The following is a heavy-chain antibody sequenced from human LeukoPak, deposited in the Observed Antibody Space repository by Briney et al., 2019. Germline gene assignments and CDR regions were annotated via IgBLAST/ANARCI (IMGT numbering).Heavy chain of an antibody. V-gene: IGHV4-61*02. CDR2: IYTSGST. J-gene: IGHJ4*02. CDR1: GGSISSGSYY. Sequence: PSETLSLTCTVSGGSISSGSYYWNWIRQPAGKGLEWIGRIYTSGSTNYNPSLRSRVTISVDTSKNQFSLKLSSVTAADTAVYYCARSVIYDILTGYRFDYWGQGTLVTVSS. D-gene: IGHD3-9*01. CDR3: ARSVIYDILTGYRFDY.